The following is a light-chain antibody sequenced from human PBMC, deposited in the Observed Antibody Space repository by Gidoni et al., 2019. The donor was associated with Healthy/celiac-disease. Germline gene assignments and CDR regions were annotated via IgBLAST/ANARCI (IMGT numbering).Light chain of an antibody. CDR3: QQYNNWPPWT. J-gene: IGKJ1*01. CDR1: QSVSSN. Sequence: EIVMTQSPATLSVSPGERATLSCRASQSVSSNLAWYQQKPGQAPRLLIYGASTRATGIPARFSGRGSGTEFTLTLSRLQSEDFAVYYCQQYNNWPPWTFGQGTQVEIK. CDR2: GAS. V-gene: IGKV3-15*01.